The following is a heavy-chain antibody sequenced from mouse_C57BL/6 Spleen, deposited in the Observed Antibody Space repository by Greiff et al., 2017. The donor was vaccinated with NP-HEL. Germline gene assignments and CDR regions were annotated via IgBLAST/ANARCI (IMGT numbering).Heavy chain of an antibody. J-gene: IGHJ3*01. CDR1: GYAFTNYL. D-gene: IGHD2-5*01. CDR2: INPGSGGT. Sequence: QVQLQQSGAELVRPGTSVKVSCKASGYAFTNYLIEWVKQRPGQGLEWIGVINPGSGGTNYNEKFKGKAKLTADKSSSTAYMQLSSLTSEDSAVYYCARKNYSNYGAYWGQGTLVTGAA. CDR3: ARKNYSNYGAY. V-gene: IGHV1-54*01.